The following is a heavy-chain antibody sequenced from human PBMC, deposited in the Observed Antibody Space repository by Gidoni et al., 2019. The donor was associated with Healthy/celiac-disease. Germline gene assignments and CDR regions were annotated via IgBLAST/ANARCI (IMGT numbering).Heavy chain of an antibody. CDR3: ARDPGELPFDY. CDR2: ISSSGSTI. J-gene: IGHJ4*02. CDR1: GSTFSDYY. V-gene: IGHV3-11*01. D-gene: IGHD1-26*01. Sequence: QVQLLELGGGLVKPGGSLRPSCAASGSTFSDYYMRGIRQAPGKGLVWVSYISSSGSTIYYADSVKGRFTISRYNAKNSLYLQMNSLRAEDTAVYYCARDPGELPFDYWGQGTLVTVSS.